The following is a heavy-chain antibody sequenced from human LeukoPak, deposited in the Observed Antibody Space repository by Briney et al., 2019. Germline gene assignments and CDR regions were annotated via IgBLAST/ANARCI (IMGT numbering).Heavy chain of an antibody. CDR2: IDPHSGGT. D-gene: IGHD3-22*01. Sequence: ASVKVSCKASAYTFTDYYMSWVRQAPGQGLEWMGWIDPHSGGTKYAQKFQGRVTMTTDTSMSTAYVELSRLRSDDTAVYYCAREYYDTSGRKYPFDIWGQGTMVTVSS. CDR3: AREYYDTSGRKYPFDI. CDR1: AYTFTDYY. V-gene: IGHV1-2*02. J-gene: IGHJ3*02.